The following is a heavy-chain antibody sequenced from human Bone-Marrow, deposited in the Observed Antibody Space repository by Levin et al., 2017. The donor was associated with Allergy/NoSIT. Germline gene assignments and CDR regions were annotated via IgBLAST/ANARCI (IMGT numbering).Heavy chain of an antibody. CDR3: ARDYGSGCLRVGSGVFDY. Sequence: SETLSLTCAAFGEPFSGYYWSWIRQPPGKGLEWIGEINHSGRTNYNSSLKSRVTMSVQTSKKQFSLQLNSVTAADTAVYYCARDYGSGCLRVGSGVFDYWGQGTLVTVSS. J-gene: IGHJ4*02. D-gene: IGHD3-10*01. V-gene: IGHV4-34*01. CDR2: INHSGRT. CDR1: GEPFSGYY.